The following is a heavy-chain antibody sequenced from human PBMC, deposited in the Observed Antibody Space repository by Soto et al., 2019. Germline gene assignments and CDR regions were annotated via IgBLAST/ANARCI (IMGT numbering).Heavy chain of an antibody. V-gene: IGHV1-69*02. CDR3: ATFYSGT. D-gene: IGHD1-26*01. CDR1: GDTFNSQT. Sequence: QVQLVQSGAEVKKPGSSVRVSCKASGDTFNSQTFSWVRQAPGQGLEWMGRIIPLLDIANFAQKFQGRLTLSADTSTNTAHMELSRLRSEDTAIYYCATFYSGTWGQGTLVNVSA. J-gene: IGHJ4*02. CDR2: IIPLLDIA.